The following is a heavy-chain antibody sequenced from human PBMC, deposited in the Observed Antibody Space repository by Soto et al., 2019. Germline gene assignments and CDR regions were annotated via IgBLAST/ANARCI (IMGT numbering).Heavy chain of an antibody. CDR1: GASFSHFY. Sequence: PSETLSLTCTVSGASFSHFYWSWIRQAPGKGLEWLGYIYDSGSTNYNPSVKSRVTMSVDTSKTQFSLDLGSVTAADTAVYYCASALGGWPPDSSGPATLVTVSS. CDR2: IYDSGST. V-gene: IGHV4-59*01. J-gene: IGHJ4*02. D-gene: IGHD6-19*01. CDR3: ASALGGWPPDS.